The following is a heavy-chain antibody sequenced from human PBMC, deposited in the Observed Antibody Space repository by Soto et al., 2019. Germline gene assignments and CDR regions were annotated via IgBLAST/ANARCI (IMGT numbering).Heavy chain of an antibody. CDR2: VNPSGGHT. V-gene: IGHV1-46*01. J-gene: IGHJ4*02. D-gene: IGHD2-21*02. Sequence: QVQLMQSGAEVKKPGASVKVSCKASGDTFTEYYIHWVRQAPGQGLEWMGTVNPSGGHTTYAQHFLGRVDMTTDTAPSTLSMELTSLTSEDTAVYYCARGGHVVVVTAALDYWGQGTLVTVSS. CDR3: ARGGHVVVVTAALDY. CDR1: GDTFTEYY.